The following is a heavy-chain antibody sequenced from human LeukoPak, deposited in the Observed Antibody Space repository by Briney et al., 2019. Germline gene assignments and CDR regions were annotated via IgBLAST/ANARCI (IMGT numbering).Heavy chain of an antibody. D-gene: IGHD3-3*01. CDR1: GFTFSSYS. CDR2: ISSNSNNI. V-gene: IGHV3-48*01. Sequence: GGSLRLSCAASGFTFSSYSFNWVRQAPGKGLEWVSYISSNSNNIYYADSVKGRSTISRDNARNSLYLQMNSLRAEDTAVYYCARDRLHYDSPNWFDPWGQGTLVTVSS. CDR3: ARDRLHYDSPNWFDP. J-gene: IGHJ5*02.